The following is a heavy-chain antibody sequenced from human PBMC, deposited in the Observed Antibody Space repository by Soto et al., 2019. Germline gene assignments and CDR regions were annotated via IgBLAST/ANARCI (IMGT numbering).Heavy chain of an antibody. V-gene: IGHV3-74*01. CDR1: GFTFSTYW. D-gene: IGHD5-12*01. CDR3: AGGVATLLA. CDR2: INSDGSTT. J-gene: IGHJ5*02. Sequence: EVQLVESGGGLVQPGGSLRLSCAASGFTFSTYWMHWVRQVPGKGLVWVSRINSDGSTTSYADSVKGRFTISRDNAKNTLFLQMISLRAEDTSVYYCAGGVATLLAWGQGTLVTVSS.